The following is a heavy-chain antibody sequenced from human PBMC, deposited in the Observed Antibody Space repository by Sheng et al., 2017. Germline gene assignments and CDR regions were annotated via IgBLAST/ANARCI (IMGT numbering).Heavy chain of an antibody. V-gene: IGHV1-69-2*01. J-gene: IGHJ6*03. CDR1: GYTFSDYY. CDR3: ASGRVKDLRIYYYYMDV. CDR2: IDPEDGRT. Sequence: GAEVKKPGASVKISCKVSGYTFSDYYIQWVLKAPGKGLEWMGLIDPEDGRTKYAEKFQERISITADTSTDTVYMELSSLRSEDTAVYYCASGRVKDLRIYYYYMDVWGQGTTVTVSS. D-gene: IGHD3-3*01.